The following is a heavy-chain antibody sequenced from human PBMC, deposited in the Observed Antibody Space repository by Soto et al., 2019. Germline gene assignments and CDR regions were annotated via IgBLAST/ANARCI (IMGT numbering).Heavy chain of an antibody. CDR1: GGSISSGGYY. CDR2: IYYSGST. J-gene: IGHJ4*02. Sequence: QVQLQESGPGLVKPSQTLSLTCTVSGGSISSGGYYWSWIRQHPGKGLEWIGYIYYSGSTYYNPSLKSRVTISVDTSKNQFSLKLSSVTAADTAVYYCARDKGYCSGGSCYKLIDYWGQGTLVTVSS. V-gene: IGHV4-31*03. CDR3: ARDKGYCSGGSCYKLIDY. D-gene: IGHD2-15*01.